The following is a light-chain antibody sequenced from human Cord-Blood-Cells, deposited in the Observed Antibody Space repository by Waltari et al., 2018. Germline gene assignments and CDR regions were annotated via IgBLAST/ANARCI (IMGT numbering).Light chain of an antibody. J-gene: IGKJ1*01. CDR2: GAS. V-gene: IGKV3-20*01. Sequence: EIVLTQSTGTLSLSPGERATLSCRASQSVSSSYFAWYQQKPGQAPRLLIYGASSRATGIPDRFSGSGSGTDFTLTISRLEPEDFAVYYCQQYGSSPGTFGQGTKVEIK. CDR3: QQYGSSPGT. CDR1: QSVSSSY.